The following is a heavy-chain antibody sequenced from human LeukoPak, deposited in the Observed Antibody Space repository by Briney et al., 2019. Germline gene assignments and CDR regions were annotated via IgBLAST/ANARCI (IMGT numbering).Heavy chain of an antibody. Sequence: ASVTVSFKASGYTFTIYYMHWVRQAPGQGLEWMGIINPSGGSTSYAQKFQGRVTMTRDTSTSTVYMELSSLRSEDTAVYYCARDKKLMYYYGPTIIGAPGYWGQGTLVTVSS. CDR1: GYTFTIYY. D-gene: IGHD3-10*01. J-gene: IGHJ4*02. CDR2: INPSGGST. V-gene: IGHV1-46*01. CDR3: ARDKKLMYYYGPTIIGAPGY.